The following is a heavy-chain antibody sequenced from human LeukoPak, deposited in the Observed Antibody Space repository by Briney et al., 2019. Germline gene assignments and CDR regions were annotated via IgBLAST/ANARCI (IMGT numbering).Heavy chain of an antibody. Sequence: ASVKVSCKASGYTFISYAMNWVRQAPGQGLEWMGWINTNIGNPTYAQGFTGRFVFSLDTSVSTAYLQISSLKAEGTAVYYCARALGYCTNGVCQTWAVPGPWGQGTLVTVSS. J-gene: IGHJ5*02. CDR1: GYTFISYA. D-gene: IGHD2-8*01. V-gene: IGHV7-4-1*02. CDR3: ARALGYCTNGVCQTWAVPGP. CDR2: INTNIGNP.